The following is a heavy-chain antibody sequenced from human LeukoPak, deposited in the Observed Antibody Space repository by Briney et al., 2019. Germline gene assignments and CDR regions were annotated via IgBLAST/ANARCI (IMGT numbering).Heavy chain of an antibody. D-gene: IGHD2-8*01. V-gene: IGHV3-23*01. Sequence: GGSLRLSCAASGFTFSSFPMSWVRQAPGKGLEWVSVISGGGVSTYYADSVKGRFTISRDNSKNTLYLQMNSLRAEDTAVYYCAKWARYCTNGVCYYFDYWGQGALVTVSS. J-gene: IGHJ4*02. CDR2: ISGGGVST. CDR3: AKWARYCTNGVCYYFDY. CDR1: GFTFSSFP.